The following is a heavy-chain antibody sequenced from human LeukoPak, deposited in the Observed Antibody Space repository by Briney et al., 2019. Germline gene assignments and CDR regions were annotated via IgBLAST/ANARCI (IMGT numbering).Heavy chain of an antibody. D-gene: IGHD4-23*01. CDR1: GFTFSSYFW. CDR3: VRDLDLGGYSSFEY. J-gene: IGHJ4*02. V-gene: IGHV3-74*01. Sequence: GGSLRLSCAASGFTFSSYFWMHWVRQAPGKGLVWVSRIKSDGSSSTYADSVKGRFTISRDNAKNSLYLQMNSLRAEDTAVYYCVRDLDLGGYSSFEYWGQGTLVTVSS. CDR2: IKSDGSSS.